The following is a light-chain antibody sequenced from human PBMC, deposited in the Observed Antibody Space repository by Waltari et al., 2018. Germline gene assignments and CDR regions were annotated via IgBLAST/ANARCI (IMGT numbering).Light chain of an antibody. CDR3: QQSYITPPV. J-gene: IGKJ1*01. V-gene: IGKV1-39*01. CDR2: AAS. CDR1: QTISNY. Sequence: DIQMTQSPSSLSASVGDRVTITCRASQTISNYLNWYQQQPGKAPKLLIYAASSLQSGVPSRFRGSGSGTDFTLTISSLQPEDFATDYCQQSYITPPVFGQGTKVEIK.